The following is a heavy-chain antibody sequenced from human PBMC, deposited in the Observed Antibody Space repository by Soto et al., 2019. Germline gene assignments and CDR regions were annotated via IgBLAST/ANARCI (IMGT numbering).Heavy chain of an antibody. CDR3: ARDPVQLRGFFDY. CDR1: GGSVSSGSYY. CDR2: IYYSGST. J-gene: IGHJ4*02. V-gene: IGHV4-61*01. D-gene: IGHD1-26*01. Sequence: PSETLSLTCTVSGGSVSSGSYYWSWIRQPPGKGLEWIGYIYYSGSTNYNPSLKSRVTISVDTSKNQFSLKLSSVTAADTAVYYCARDPVQLRGFFDYWGQGTLVTVSS.